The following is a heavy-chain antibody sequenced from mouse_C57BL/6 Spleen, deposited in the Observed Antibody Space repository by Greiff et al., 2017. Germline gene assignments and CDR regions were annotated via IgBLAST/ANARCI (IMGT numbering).Heavy chain of an antibody. CDR2: ISYDGSN. CDR3: TSLYDGDAMDY. D-gene: IGHD1-1*01. Sequence: EVQVVESGPGLVKPSQSLSLTCSVTGYSITSGYYWNWIRQFPGNKLEWMGYISYDGSNNYNPSLKNRITIPRDTSKNQFFLKMTSVTTEDTATYYCTSLYDGDAMDYWGQGTSVTVSS. CDR1: GYSITSGYY. V-gene: IGHV3-6*01. J-gene: IGHJ4*01.